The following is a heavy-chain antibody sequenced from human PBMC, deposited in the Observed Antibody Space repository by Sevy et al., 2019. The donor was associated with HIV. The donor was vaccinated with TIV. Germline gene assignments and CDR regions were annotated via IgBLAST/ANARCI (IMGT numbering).Heavy chain of an antibody. J-gene: IGHJ6*03. CDR1: GFSFDSYG. Sequence: GGSLRLSCAVSGFSFDSYGMTWVRQAPGKGLEWVSGISGSGTRTYYADSVKGRFIISRDNSKNTLYLQMNSLRSEDTAIYYCAKGGGGHYDPDEIGYYFYYYNMDVWGKVTTVTVSS. V-gene: IGHV3-23*01. CDR3: AKGGGGHYDPDEIGYYFYYYNMDV. D-gene: IGHD3-22*01. CDR2: ISGSGTRT.